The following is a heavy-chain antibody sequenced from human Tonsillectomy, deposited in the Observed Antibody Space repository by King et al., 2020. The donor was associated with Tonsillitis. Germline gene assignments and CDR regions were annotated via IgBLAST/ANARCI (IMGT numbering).Heavy chain of an antibody. Sequence: QLQESGPGLVKPSGTLSLTCAISGGSISTRNWWSWVRQPPGKGLEWIGEIYHSGSTNYNPSLKSRVTISVDKSKNQFSLKLRSVTAADTAVYYCTSSRLDHDAFDIWGQGTMVTVSS. CDR1: GGSISTRNW. CDR2: IYHSGST. CDR3: TSSRLDHDAFDI. D-gene: IGHD6-19*01. J-gene: IGHJ3*02. V-gene: IGHV4-4*02.